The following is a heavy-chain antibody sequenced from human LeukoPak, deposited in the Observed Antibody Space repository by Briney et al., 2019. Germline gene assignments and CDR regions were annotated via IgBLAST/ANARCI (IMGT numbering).Heavy chain of an antibody. Sequence: SETLSLTRTVSVGSPCNDFWSWIPARPRGGLGRSGYIYYRGSTNYTPSLKSRVTISVDTSKNQFSLKLSSVTAADTAVYYCARHGSIAVAPDYWGQGTLVTVSS. J-gene: IGHJ4*02. D-gene: IGHD6-19*01. CDR2: IYYRGST. CDR3: ARHGSIAVAPDY. V-gene: IGHV4-59*08. CDR1: VGSPCNDF.